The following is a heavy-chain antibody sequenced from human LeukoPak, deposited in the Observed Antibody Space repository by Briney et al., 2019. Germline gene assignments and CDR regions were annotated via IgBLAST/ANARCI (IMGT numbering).Heavy chain of an antibody. J-gene: IGHJ4*02. Sequence: ASVKVSCKASGYSFTSYYVHWVRQAPGQGLEWMGIINPSDGSTSYAQKFQGRVTMTRDTSTSTVYRELRSLRSEDTAVYYCARDRDRTQYYFDYWGQGTLVTVSS. CDR2: INPSDGST. D-gene: IGHD1-14*01. CDR1: GYSFTSYY. CDR3: ARDRDRTQYYFDY. V-gene: IGHV1-46*01.